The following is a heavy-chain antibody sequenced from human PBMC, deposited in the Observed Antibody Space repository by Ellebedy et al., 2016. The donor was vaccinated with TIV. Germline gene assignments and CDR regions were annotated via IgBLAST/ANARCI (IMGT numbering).Heavy chain of an antibody. CDR1: GGSIISYF. CDR2: IYYSGTT. J-gene: IGHJ4*02. Sequence: SETLTLTXPAPGGSIISYFWSWIRQSPEKGLEWIGHIYYSGTTIYSPSLKTRVTISMDTSKNQFSLKLNSVTAADTAIYYCARHYNSGTYPLDYWGQGTLVTVSS. V-gene: IGHV4-59*08. D-gene: IGHD3-10*01. CDR3: ARHYNSGTYPLDY.